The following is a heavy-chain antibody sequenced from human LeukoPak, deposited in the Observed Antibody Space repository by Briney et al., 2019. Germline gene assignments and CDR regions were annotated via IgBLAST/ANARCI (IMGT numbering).Heavy chain of an antibody. Sequence: SEALSLTCTVSGGSITSGGYYWNWIRQHPGQGLEWIGYINHSGSTFFNPSLKSRVSTFIHMSENQLSLELSSVTAADTAVYYCARTPGGYYDSSGYLGDAFDIWGQGTMVTVSS. CDR2: INHSGST. CDR3: ARTPGGYYDSSGYLGDAFDI. CDR1: GGSITSGGYY. J-gene: IGHJ3*02. D-gene: IGHD3-22*01. V-gene: IGHV4-31*03.